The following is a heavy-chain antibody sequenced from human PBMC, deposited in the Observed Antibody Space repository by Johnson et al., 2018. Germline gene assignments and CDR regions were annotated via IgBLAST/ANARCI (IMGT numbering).Heavy chain of an antibody. CDR1: GGSISSYY. CDR2: IYYSGST. CDR3: ARELFGAFDI. D-gene: IGHD3-10*02. J-gene: IGHJ3*02. Sequence: QVQLQESGPGLVKPSETLSLTCTVSGGSISSYYWSWIRQPPGTGLEWIGYIYYSGSTNYNPSLKRRVTISVDTSKNQFPLKLSSVTAADTAVYYGARELFGAFDIWGQGTMVTVSS. V-gene: IGHV4-59*01.